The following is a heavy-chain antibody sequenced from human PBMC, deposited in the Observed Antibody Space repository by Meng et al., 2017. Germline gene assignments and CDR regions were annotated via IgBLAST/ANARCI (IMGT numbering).Heavy chain of an antibody. J-gene: IGHJ4*02. Sequence: ASVKVSCKASGYTFTGYYMHWVRQAPGQGLEWMGRINPNSGSTNYAQKFQGRVTMTRDTSISTAYMELSRLRSDDTAVYYCARECRDGSSLAIDYWGQGTLVTVSS. D-gene: IGHD6-13*01. CDR3: ARECRDGSSLAIDY. V-gene: IGHV1-2*06. CDR2: INPNSGST. CDR1: GYTFTGYY.